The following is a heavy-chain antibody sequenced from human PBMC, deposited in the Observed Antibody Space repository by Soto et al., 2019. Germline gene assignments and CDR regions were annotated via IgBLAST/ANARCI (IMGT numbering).Heavy chain of an antibody. J-gene: IGHJ4*02. V-gene: IGHV4-31*03. D-gene: IGHD2-2*01. Sequence: SETLSLTCTVSGGSVSSGSYHWSWIRQHPGKGLEWIGYIHYGGSPYYNPSLKSRVTMSIDTSKNQFSLNLSSVTAADTAVYFCARVPFEDYQLLSYFDYWGQGTLVTVSS. CDR3: ARVPFEDYQLLSYFDY. CDR2: IHYGGSP. CDR1: GGSVSSGSYH.